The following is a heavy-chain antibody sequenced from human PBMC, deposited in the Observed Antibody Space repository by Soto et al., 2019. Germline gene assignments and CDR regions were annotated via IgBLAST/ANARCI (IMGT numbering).Heavy chain of an antibody. CDR3: AKVPYSSPMDGMDV. J-gene: IGHJ6*02. Sequence: PGGSLRLSCEASGFTFSSYTMNWVRRAPGKGLEWVATIGGSGDGTYYGDSVKGRFTISRDNSKNTLYLQMNSLRAEDTAVYYCAKVPYSSPMDGMDVWGQGTTVTVSS. V-gene: IGHV3-23*01. CDR1: GFTFSSYT. CDR2: IGGSGDGT. D-gene: IGHD6-13*01.